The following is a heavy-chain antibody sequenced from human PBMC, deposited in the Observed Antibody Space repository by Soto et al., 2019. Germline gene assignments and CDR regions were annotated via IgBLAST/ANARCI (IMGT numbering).Heavy chain of an antibody. CDR3: AITYYYDSSGYYYVTPPFDY. V-gene: IGHV1-69*13. Sequence: SVKVSCKASGGTFSSYAISWVRQAPGQGLEWMGGIIPIFGTANYAQKFQGRVTITADESTSTAYMELSSLRSEDTAVYYCAITYYYDSSGYYYVTPPFDYWGQGTLVTVSS. D-gene: IGHD3-22*01. CDR2: IIPIFGTA. J-gene: IGHJ4*02. CDR1: GGTFSSYA.